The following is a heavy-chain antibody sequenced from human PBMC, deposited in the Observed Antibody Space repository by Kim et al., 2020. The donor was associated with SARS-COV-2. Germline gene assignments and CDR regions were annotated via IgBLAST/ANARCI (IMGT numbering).Heavy chain of an antibody. CDR2: IWYDGTKE. Sequence: GGSLRLSCTASGLTFSTYGMHWVRQAPGKGLEWVALIWYDGTKEYYANSVKGRFTVSRDNSKNTLFLQMNNLRVEDTALYYCVRGTPGYCTGGTCYSMNYWGQGTLVTVSS. D-gene: IGHD2-15*01. CDR3: VRGTPGYCTGGTCYSMNY. V-gene: IGHV3-33*08. J-gene: IGHJ4*02. CDR1: GLTFSTYG.